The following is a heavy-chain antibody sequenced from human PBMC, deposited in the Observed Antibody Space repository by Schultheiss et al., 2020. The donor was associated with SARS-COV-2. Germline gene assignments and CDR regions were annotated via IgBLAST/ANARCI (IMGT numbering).Heavy chain of an antibody. CDR1: GFTFSSYG. V-gene: IGHV3-30*03. D-gene: IGHD3-3*01. J-gene: IGHJ6*02. CDR3: ARDDSGLITIFDYGMDV. CDR2: ISYDGSNK. Sequence: GGSLRLSCAASGFTFSSYGMHWVRQAPGKGLEWVAVISYDGSNKYYADSVKGRFTISRDNSKNTLYLQMNSLRAEDTAVYYCARDDSGLITIFDYGMDVWGQGTTVTVSS.